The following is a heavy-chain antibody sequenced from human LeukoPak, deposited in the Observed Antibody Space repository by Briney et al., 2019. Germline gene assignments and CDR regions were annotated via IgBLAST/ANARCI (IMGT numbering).Heavy chain of an antibody. CDR1: GFTFSSYA. J-gene: IGHJ4*02. CDR3: ARDWGSGSFYAEPYFDY. V-gene: IGHV3-21*04. CDR2: FSSIGSHR. D-gene: IGHD3-10*01. Sequence: GGSLRLSCAASGFTFSSYAMNWVRQAPGQGLEWVSLFSSIGSHRYYADSVKGRFTISRDNAKNTLYLQMNSLRAEDTAVYYCARDWGSGSFYAEPYFDYWGQGTLVTVSS.